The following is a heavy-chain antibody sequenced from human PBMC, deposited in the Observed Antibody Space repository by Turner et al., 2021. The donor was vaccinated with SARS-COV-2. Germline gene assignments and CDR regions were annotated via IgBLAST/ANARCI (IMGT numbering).Heavy chain of an antibody. Sequence: QLHLVEAGGGVVQPGRSLTLSCAESGFTLSRFGMHWVRQDAGKGLEWVVVIWYDGSNKYYAASVKGRFTISRDNSKNTLYLQMNSLRAEDTAVYYCAREVSGSYWPFDYWGQGTLVTVSS. J-gene: IGHJ4*02. CDR1: GFTLSRFG. CDR2: IWYDGSNK. V-gene: IGHV3-33*01. D-gene: IGHD1-26*01. CDR3: AREVSGSYWPFDY.